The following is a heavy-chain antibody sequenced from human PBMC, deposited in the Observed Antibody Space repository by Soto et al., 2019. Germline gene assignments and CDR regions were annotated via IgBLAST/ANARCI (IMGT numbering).Heavy chain of an antibody. D-gene: IGHD1-1*01. CDR2: ISAYNDHT. J-gene: IGHJ4*02. Sequence: PGQGLEWVGWISAYNDHTNYAQKFQGRVTMTTDTSTSTAYMELRSLRSDDTAVYYCARGTDFDYWGKGPPVPVFS. V-gene: IGHV1-18*01. CDR3: ARGTDFDY.